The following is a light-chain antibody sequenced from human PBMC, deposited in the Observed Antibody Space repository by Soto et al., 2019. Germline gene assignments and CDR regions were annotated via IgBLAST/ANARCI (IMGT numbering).Light chain of an antibody. CDR1: ESINRH. Sequence: DIQMTQSPSSLSASVGDRVTITCRASESINRHLNWYQQKPGKAPKLLIYAASSLQNGVSSRFSGSGSGTDFTLTISNLQPEDFATYDCQQSYSTLSITFGQGTRLEIK. CDR2: AAS. J-gene: IGKJ5*01. CDR3: QQSYSTLSIT. V-gene: IGKV1-39*01.